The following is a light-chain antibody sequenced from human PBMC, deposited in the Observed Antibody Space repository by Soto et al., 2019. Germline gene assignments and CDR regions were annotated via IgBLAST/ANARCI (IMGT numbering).Light chain of an antibody. Sequence: QAVLTQPPSVSAAPGQRVSISCSGSSSNIGSNYVSWYQQLPGAAPKLLIYENYQRPSGIPDRFSGSKSGTSATLGITGLQTGDEADYYCVTWDNSLSGHWVFGGGTKLTVL. CDR1: SSNIGSNY. V-gene: IGLV1-51*02. CDR2: ENY. CDR3: VTWDNSLSGHWV. J-gene: IGLJ3*02.